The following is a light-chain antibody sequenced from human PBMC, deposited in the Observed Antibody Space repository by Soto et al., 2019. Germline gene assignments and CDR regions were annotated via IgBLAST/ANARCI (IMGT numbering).Light chain of an antibody. V-gene: IGKV1-9*01. CDR1: QGIANF. J-gene: IGKJ3*01. CDR2: GAS. CDR3: QQLNSFPIT. Sequence: IQLTQSPSSLSASVGDRVTISCRASQGIANFLAWYQQKPGKAPKLLIYGASTLQSGVPSRFSGSGSGTEFTITISSLQPEDFATYYCQQLNSFPITFGPGTKVDIK.